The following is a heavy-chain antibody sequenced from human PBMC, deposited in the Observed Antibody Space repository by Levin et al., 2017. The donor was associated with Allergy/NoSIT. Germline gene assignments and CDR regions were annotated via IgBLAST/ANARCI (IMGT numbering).Heavy chain of an antibody. CDR3: ARLYCSGGNCYLKGYFDY. CDR2: IYYSGSI. CDR1: GGSITKYY. Sequence: SQTLSLTCSVSGGSITKYYWSWIRQTPGKGLEWIGYIYYSGSINYNPSLKSRVTISIDTSKNQFSLRLSSVTAADTAVYYCARLYCSGGNCYLKGYFDYWGQGTLVTVSS. V-gene: IGHV4-59*08. D-gene: IGHD2-15*01. J-gene: IGHJ4*02.